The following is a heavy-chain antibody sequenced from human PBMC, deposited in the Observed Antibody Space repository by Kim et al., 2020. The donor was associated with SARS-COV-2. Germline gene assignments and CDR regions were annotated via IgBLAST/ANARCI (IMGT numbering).Heavy chain of an antibody. D-gene: IGHD3-16*02. J-gene: IGHJ5*02. Sequence: SETLSLTCTVSGGSMSSFSWWSWVRQPPGQGLGWIWGIYHSGSTSYNPSLKSRVTMSLDKAKNQFSLRLTSVTAADTAVYSCARVDARSLIFHLWGQGTLVTVSS. CDR3: ARVDARSLIFHL. CDR1: GGSMSSFSW. CDR2: IYHSGST. V-gene: IGHV4-4*02.